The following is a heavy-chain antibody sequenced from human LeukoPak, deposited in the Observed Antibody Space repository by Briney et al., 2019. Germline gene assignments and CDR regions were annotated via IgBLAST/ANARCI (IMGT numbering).Heavy chain of an antibody. CDR1: GGSISSSGYY. CDR3: AREEVSSYAFDI. Sequence: PSETLSLTCTVSGGSISSSGYYWGWIRQPPGKGLEWIGNIYYSGSTYYNPSLKSRVTISVDTSKNQFSLKLSSVTAADTAVYYCAREEVSSYAFDIWGQGTMVTVSS. D-gene: IGHD4-23*01. J-gene: IGHJ3*02. CDR2: IYYSGST. V-gene: IGHV4-39*07.